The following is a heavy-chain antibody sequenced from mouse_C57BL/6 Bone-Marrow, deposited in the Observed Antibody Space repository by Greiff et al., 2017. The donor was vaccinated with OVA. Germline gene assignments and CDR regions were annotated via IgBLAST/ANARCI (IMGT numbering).Heavy chain of an antibody. CDR2: ISSGGSYT. D-gene: IGHD2-12*01. CDR3: ANSPYAMDY. J-gene: IGHJ4*01. Sequence: EVKVVESGGDLVKPGGSLKLSCAASGFTFSSYGMSWVRQTPDKRLEWVATISSGGSYTYYPDSVKGRFTISRDNAKNTPYLQMSSLKSEDTAMYYCANSPYAMDYWGQGTAVTVSA. CDR1: GFTFSSYG. V-gene: IGHV5-6*01.